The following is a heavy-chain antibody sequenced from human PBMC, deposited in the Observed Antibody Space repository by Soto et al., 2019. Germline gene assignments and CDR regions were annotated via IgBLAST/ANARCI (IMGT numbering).Heavy chain of an antibody. CDR1: GFTFSSYA. Sequence: EVQLLESGGGLVQPGGSLRLSCAASGFTFSSYAMSWVRQAPGKGLEWVSAITGSGDSTYYADSVKGRFTVSRDNSNTPLYLQINSLRAEDTAVYYCAKVFVFTIREGFDYWGLGTLVTVSS. CDR3: AKVFVFTIREGFDY. J-gene: IGHJ4*02. V-gene: IGHV3-23*01. CDR2: ITGSGDST. D-gene: IGHD3-3*01.